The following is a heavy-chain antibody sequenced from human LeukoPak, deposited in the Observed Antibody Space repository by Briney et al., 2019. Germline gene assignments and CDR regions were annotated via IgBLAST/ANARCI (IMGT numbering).Heavy chain of an antibody. J-gene: IGHJ4*02. CDR2: ISAYNGNT. D-gene: IGHD3-16*02. V-gene: IGHV1-18*01. CDR3: AREGSYDYVWGSYRYVYFDY. CDR1: GYTFTSYG. Sequence: GASVKVSCKASGYTFTSYGISWVRQAPGQGLEWMGWISAYNGNTNYAHTLQGRVTMTTDTSTSTAYMELRSLRSDDTAVYYCAREGSYDYVWGSYRYVYFDYWGQGTLVTVSS.